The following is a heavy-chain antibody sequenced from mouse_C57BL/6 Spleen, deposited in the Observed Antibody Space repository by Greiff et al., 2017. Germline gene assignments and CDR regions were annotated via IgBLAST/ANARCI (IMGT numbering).Heavy chain of an antibody. J-gene: IGHJ3*01. CDR3: ARTVTVVAEGAGFAY. V-gene: IGHV1-80*01. CDR1: GYAFSSYW. CDR2: IYPGNGDT. D-gene: IGHD1-1*01. Sequence: QVQLKQSGAELVKPGASVKISCKASGYAFSSYWMNWVKQRPGKGLEWIGQIYPGNGDTNYNGKFKGKATLTADNSSSTASMQLSSLTSEDSAVYFWARTVTVVAEGAGFAYWGQGTLVTVSA.